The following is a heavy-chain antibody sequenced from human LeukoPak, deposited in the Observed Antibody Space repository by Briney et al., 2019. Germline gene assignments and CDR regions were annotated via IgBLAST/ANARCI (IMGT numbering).Heavy chain of an antibody. CDR2: INPRDSDT. Sequence: GESLKISCKGSGYSFTSYWIGWVRQMPGKGLEWMGSINPRDSDTRYSPSFQGQVTISADRSTSSAYLQWSSLKASDTALYYCARWGAGGQTIGWGVDYWGQGTLVTVSS. V-gene: IGHV5-51*01. CDR3: ARWGAGGQTIGWGVDY. CDR1: GYSFTSYW. J-gene: IGHJ4*02. D-gene: IGHD6-19*01.